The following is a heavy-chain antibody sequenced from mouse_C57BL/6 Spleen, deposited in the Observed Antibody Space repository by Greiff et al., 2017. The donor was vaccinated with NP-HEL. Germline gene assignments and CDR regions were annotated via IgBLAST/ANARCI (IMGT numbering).Heavy chain of an antibody. J-gene: IGHJ2*01. CDR1: GFTFSSYA. D-gene: IGHD3-2*02. Sequence: EVKLVESGGGLVKPGGSLKLSCAASGFTFSSYAMSWVRQTPEKRLEWVATISDGGSYTYYPDNVKGRFTISRDNAKNNLYLQMSHLKSEDTAMYYCARGGTAQATSLFDYWGQGTTLTVSS. CDR3: ARGGTAQATSLFDY. V-gene: IGHV5-4*03. CDR2: ISDGGSYT.